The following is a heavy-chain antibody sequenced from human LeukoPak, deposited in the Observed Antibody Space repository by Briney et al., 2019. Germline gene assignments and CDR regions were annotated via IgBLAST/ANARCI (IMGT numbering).Heavy chain of an antibody. CDR1: GYTFTSYG. Sequence: ASVKVSCKASGYTFTSYGISWVQQAPGQGLEWMGWISAYNGNTNYAQKLQGRVTMTTDTSTSTAYMELRSLRSDDTAVYYCAWTTIHGYLDAFDIWGQGTMVTVSS. D-gene: IGHD3-3*01. CDR3: AWTTIHGYLDAFDI. J-gene: IGHJ3*02. CDR2: ISAYNGNT. V-gene: IGHV1-18*01.